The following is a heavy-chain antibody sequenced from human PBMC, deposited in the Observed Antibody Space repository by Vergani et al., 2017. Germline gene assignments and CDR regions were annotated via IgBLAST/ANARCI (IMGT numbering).Heavy chain of an antibody. CDR1: GFTFSSYA. CDR3: ARGFTFDYYGSGSYYNGFDY. CDR2: ISYDGSNK. D-gene: IGHD3-10*01. V-gene: IGHV3-30-3*01. J-gene: IGHJ4*02. Sequence: QVQLVESGGGVVQPGRSLRLSCAASGFTFSSYAMHWVRQAPGKGLEWVAVISYDGSNKYYADSVKGRFTISRDNSTNTLYLQMNSLRAEDTAVYYCARGFTFDYYGSGSYYNGFDYWGQGTLVTVSS.